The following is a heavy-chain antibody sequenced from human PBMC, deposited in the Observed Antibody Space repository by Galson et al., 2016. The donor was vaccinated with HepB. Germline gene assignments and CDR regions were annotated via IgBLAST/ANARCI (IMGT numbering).Heavy chain of an antibody. D-gene: IGHD3-22*01. V-gene: IGHV4-34*01. CDR2: INHSGST. Sequence: LSLTCAVYGGSFSGYYWIWIRQPPGKGLEWIGEINHSGSTNYNPSLKSRVTILVDTSRKQFSLKLSSVNAADTAVYYCAKGLFYDSSGYPFGSWGQGTLVTVSS. CDR3: AKGLFYDSSGYPFGS. J-gene: IGHJ4*02. CDR1: GGSFSGYY.